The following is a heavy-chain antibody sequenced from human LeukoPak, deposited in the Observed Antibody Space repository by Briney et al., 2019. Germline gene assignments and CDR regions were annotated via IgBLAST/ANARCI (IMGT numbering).Heavy chain of an antibody. CDR1: GYTFTSYD. V-gene: IGHV1-8*01. Sequence: ASVKVSCKASGYTFTSYDINWVRQATGQGLEWMGWMNPNSGNTGYAQKFQGRVTMTTDTSTSTAYMELRSLRSDDTAVYYCARDVSTKGRYYYYYGMDVWGQGTTVTVSS. J-gene: IGHJ6*02. CDR2: MNPNSGNT. D-gene: IGHD1/OR15-1a*01. CDR3: ARDVSTKGRYYYYYGMDV.